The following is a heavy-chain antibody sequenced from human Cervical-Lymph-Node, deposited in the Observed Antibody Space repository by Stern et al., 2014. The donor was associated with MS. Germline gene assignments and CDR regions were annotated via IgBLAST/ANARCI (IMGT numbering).Heavy chain of an antibody. D-gene: IGHD2-21*02. CDR1: GYTLSEIY. CDR3: ATHRGRVTYYYGMDV. J-gene: IGHJ6*02. CDR2: FDPEHGET. Sequence: VQLVQSGAEVKKPGASVKVSCKVSGYTLSEIYMHWVRQAPGNRLTWMGGFDPEHGETRYAQKFQGRVTMAEDRSTDTAYMELSSLRSEDTAVYYCATHRGRVTYYYGMDVWGQGTTVTVSS. V-gene: IGHV1-24*01.